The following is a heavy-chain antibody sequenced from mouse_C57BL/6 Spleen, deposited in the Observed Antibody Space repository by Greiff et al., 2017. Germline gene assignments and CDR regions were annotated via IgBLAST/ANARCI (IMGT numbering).Heavy chain of an antibody. CDR3: ARSTTVVARDWFAY. J-gene: IGHJ3*01. CDR2: ITPGSGGT. Sequence: QVQLQQSGAELVRPGTSVKVSCKSSGYAFTNSLIEWVKQRPGQGLEWIGVITPGSGGTNYNEKFKGKATLTADKSSSTAYMQLSSLTSEDSAVYFCARSTTVVARDWFAYWGQGTLVTVSA. CDR1: GYAFTNSL. V-gene: IGHV1-54*01. D-gene: IGHD1-1*01.